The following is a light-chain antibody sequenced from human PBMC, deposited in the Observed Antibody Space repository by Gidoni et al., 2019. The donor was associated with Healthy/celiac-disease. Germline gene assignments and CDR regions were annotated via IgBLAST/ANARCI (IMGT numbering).Light chain of an antibody. CDR2: DAS. CDR3: QQYNSYSQS. J-gene: IGKJ2*01. CDR1: QSISSW. V-gene: IGKV1-5*01. Sequence: DIQMTQSPSTLSASVGDRVTITCRASQSISSWLAWYQQKPGKAPKLLIYDASSLESGVPSRCSGSGSGTEFTLTISSLQPDDFAIYYCQQYNSYSQSFGQGTKLEIK.